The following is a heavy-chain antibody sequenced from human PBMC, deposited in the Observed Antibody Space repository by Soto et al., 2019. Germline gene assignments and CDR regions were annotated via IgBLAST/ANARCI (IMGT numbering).Heavy chain of an antibody. CDR1: GFTFDDYA. D-gene: IGHD3-22*01. V-gene: IGHV3-43D*04. CDR2: ISWDGGST. CDR3: AKEPRDDNYDSSGSTYYGMDV. J-gene: IGHJ6*02. Sequence: PGGSLRLSCAASGFTFDDYAMHWVRQAPGKGLEWVSLISWDGGSTYYADSVKGRFTISRDNSKNSLYLQMNSLRAEDTALYYCAKEPRDDNYDSSGSTYYGMDVWGQGTTVTVSS.